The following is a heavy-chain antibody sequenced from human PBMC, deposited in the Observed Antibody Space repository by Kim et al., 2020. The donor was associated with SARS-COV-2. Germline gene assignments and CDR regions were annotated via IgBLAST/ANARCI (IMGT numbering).Heavy chain of an antibody. CDR2: IYYSGST. CDR1: GGSISSYY. Sequence: SETLSLTCTVSGGSISSYYWSWIRQPPGKGLEWIGYIYYSGSTNYNPSLKSRVTISVDTSKNQFSLKLSSVTAADTAVYYCAGGHSSSWSLDYWGQGTLVTVSS. D-gene: IGHD6-13*01. CDR3: AGGHSSSWSLDY. V-gene: IGHV4-59*01. J-gene: IGHJ4*02.